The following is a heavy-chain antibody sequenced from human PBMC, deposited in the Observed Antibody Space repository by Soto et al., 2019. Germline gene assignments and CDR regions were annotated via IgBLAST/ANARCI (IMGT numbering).Heavy chain of an antibody. V-gene: IGHV1-69*04. D-gene: IGHD2-2*01. Sequence: SVKVSCKASGYTFSSYTISWVRQAPGQGLEWMGRIIPILGIANYAQKFQGRVTITADKSTSTAYMELSSLRSEDTAVYYCARDWSCSSTSCYEYNWFDPWGQGTLVTVSS. CDR1: GYTFSSYT. CDR2: IIPILGIA. J-gene: IGHJ5*02. CDR3: ARDWSCSSTSCYEYNWFDP.